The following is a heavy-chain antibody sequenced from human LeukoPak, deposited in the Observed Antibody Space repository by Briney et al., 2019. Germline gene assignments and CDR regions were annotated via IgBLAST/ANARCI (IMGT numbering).Heavy chain of an antibody. D-gene: IGHD3-16*02. CDR1: GFTFSSYW. V-gene: IGHV3-30*18. CDR2: ISYDGSNK. CDR3: AKFRLSLDY. J-gene: IGHJ4*02. Sequence: GGSLRLSCVASGFTFSSYWMHWVRQDPRKGLEWVAVISYDGSNKYYADSVKGRFTISRDNSKNTLYLQMNSLRAEDTAVYYCAKFRLSLDYWGQGTLVTVSS.